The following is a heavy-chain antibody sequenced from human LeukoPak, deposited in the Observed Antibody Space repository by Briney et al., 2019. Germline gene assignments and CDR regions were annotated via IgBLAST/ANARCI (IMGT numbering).Heavy chain of an antibody. CDR1: GYTFTSYD. V-gene: IGHV1-8*01. CDR2: MNPNRGNT. J-gene: IGHJ6*02. Sequence: ASVKVSCKASGYTFTSYDINWVRQATGQGLEWMGWMNPNRGNTGYAQKFQGRVTMTRKTSISTAYMELSSLGCEDTAVYYCAGGRLYTAMGMDVCGQGTKVAVSS. CDR3: AGGRLYTAMGMDV. D-gene: IGHD5-18*01.